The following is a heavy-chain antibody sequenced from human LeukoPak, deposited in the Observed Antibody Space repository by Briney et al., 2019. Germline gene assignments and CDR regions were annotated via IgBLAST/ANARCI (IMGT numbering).Heavy chain of an antibody. CDR2: ISYDGGNK. V-gene: IGHV3-30-3*01. D-gene: IGHD6-19*01. J-gene: IGHJ4*02. CDR1: GFTFSSYA. Sequence: GGSLRLSCAASGFTFSSYAMHWVRQAPGKGLEWVAVISYDGGNKYYADSVKGRFTISRDNSKNTLYLQMNSLRAEDTAVYYCARDLTDSSGWYRFDYWGQGTLVTVSS. CDR3: ARDLTDSSGWYRFDY.